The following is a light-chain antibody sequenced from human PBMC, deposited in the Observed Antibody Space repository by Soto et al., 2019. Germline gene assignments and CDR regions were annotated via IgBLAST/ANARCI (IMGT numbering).Light chain of an antibody. CDR1: QSVSSN. J-gene: IGKJ1*01. CDR2: GAF. CDR3: QQYNNWPRT. V-gene: IGKV3-15*01. Sequence: EIVMTQSTATLSVSPGERATLSCRASQSVSSNLAWYQQKPGQAPRVLIYGAFTRATGIPARFSGSGSGTEFTLTISSLQSEDFAVYYCQQYNNWPRTFGQGTKVDI.